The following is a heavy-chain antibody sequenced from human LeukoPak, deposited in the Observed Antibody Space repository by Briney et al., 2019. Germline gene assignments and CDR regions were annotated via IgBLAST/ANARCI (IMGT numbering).Heavy chain of an antibody. V-gene: IGHV1-2*02. J-gene: IGHJ4*02. Sequence: ASVKVSCKASGYTFIDYYMHWVRQAPGQGLEWIGWISPNSGGTKYVQKFQGRFTMTRDTSITTVYMELSGLSFDDTAVYYCARGGGRYSVDYWGQGTLVIVSS. D-gene: IGHD1-26*01. CDR2: ISPNSGGT. CDR1: GYTFIDYY. CDR3: ARGGGRYSVDY.